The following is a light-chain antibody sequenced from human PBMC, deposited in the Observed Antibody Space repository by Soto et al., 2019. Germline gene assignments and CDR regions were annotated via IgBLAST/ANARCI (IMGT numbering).Light chain of an antibody. J-gene: IGKJ2*01. CDR2: KAS. CDR1: QSIGTW. V-gene: IGKV1-5*03. Sequence: DIQMTQSPSTLSASVGDRVTITCRASQSIGTWLAWFQQKPGKAPKLLIYKASSLESGVPSRFNGSGSGTDFTLTISNLQPDDFATYYCQQYNSYPYTFGQGTKVDIK. CDR3: QQYNSYPYT.